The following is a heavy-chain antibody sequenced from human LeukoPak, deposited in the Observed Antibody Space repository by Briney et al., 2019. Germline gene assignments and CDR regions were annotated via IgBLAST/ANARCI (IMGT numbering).Heavy chain of an antibody. Sequence: GGSLRLSCAASGVTLGRYAVNWARQAPGRGLEWVSYISPSGDAIVYAESVKGRFTISRDNSKNMVHLHLDSLRAEDTAKYYCVRKVYYYMDVWGNGTTVTVSS. CDR2: ISPSGDAI. CDR1: GVTLGRYA. J-gene: IGHJ6*04. V-gene: IGHV3-23*01. D-gene: IGHD3-10*01. CDR3: VRKVYYYMDV.